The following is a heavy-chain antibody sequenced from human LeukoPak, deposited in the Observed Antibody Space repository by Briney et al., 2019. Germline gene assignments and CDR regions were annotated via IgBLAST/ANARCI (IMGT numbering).Heavy chain of an antibody. CDR2: IYPGDSDT. Sequence: GESLKISCKGSGYSFTSYWIGWVRQMPGKGLEWMGIIYPGDSDTRYSPSFQGQVTISADKSISTAYLQWSSLKASDTAMYYCARHTAVPAAIDAFDIWGKGTMVTVSS. V-gene: IGHV5-51*01. CDR1: GYSFTSYW. J-gene: IGHJ3*02. D-gene: IGHD2-2*01. CDR3: ARHTAVPAAIDAFDI.